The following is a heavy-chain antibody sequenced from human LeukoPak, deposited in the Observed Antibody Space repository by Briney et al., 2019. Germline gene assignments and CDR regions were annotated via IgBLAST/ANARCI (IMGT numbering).Heavy chain of an antibody. J-gene: IGHJ4*02. CDR2: INPNSGGT. V-gene: IGHV1-2*02. CDR1: GYTFTGYY. Sequence: ASVKVSCKASGYTFTGYYMHWVRQAPGQGLEWMGWINPNSGGTNYAQKFQGRVTMTRDTSISTAYMELSRLRSDDTAVYYCAGVPEVVGYCSGGSCYSEFSLDYWGQGTLITVSS. CDR3: AGVPEVVGYCSGGSCYSEFSLDY. D-gene: IGHD2-15*01.